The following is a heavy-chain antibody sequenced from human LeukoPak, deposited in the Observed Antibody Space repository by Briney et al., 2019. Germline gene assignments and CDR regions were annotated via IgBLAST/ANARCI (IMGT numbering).Heavy chain of an antibody. CDR1: GFTFSSYS. CDR2: ISSSSTTI. CDR3: ARGVVPAAFDI. Sequence: PGGSLRLSCAASGFTFSSYSMSWVRQAPGKGLEWVSYISSSSTTIYYADSVKGRFTISRDNGQNSLYLQINSLRVEDTAVYYCARGVVPAAFDIWGRGKMVTVSS. J-gene: IGHJ3*02. D-gene: IGHD2-2*01. V-gene: IGHV3-48*04.